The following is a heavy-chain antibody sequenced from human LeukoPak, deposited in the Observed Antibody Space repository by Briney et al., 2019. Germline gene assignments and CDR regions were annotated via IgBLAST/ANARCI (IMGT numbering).Heavy chain of an antibody. CDR1: GGSISSYY. Sequence: SETLSLTCTVSGGSISSYYWSWIRQPAGKGLERIGRIYTSGSTNYNPSLKSRVTMSVDTSKNQFSLKLSSVTAADTAVYYCARAGYYYDSSGYFDYWGQGTLVTVSS. CDR3: ARAGYYYDSSGYFDY. V-gene: IGHV4-4*07. J-gene: IGHJ4*02. D-gene: IGHD3-22*01. CDR2: IYTSGST.